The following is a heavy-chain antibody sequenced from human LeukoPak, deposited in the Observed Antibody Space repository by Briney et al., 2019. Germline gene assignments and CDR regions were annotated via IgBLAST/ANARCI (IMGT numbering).Heavy chain of an antibody. J-gene: IGHJ6*03. V-gene: IGHV1-2*02. CDR1: GYTFTGYY. CDR3: ARDQHIVVVPAAIGHYYYYMDV. Sequence: ASVKVSCKASGYTFTGYYMHWVRQAPGQGLEWMGWINPNSGGTNYAQKFQGRVTMTRDTSISTAYMELSRLRSDDTAVYYCARDQHIVVVPAAIGHYYYYMDVWGKGTTVTVSS. CDR2: INPNSGGT. D-gene: IGHD2-2*02.